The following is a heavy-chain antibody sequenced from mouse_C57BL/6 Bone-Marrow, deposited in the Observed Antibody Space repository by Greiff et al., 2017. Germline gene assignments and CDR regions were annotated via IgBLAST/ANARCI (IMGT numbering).Heavy chain of an antibody. CDR3: ARGYYGSSYEAMDY. CDR2: IDPSDSYT. J-gene: IGHJ4*01. V-gene: IGHV1-69*01. CDR1: GYTFTSYW. Sequence: QVQLQQPGAELVMPGASVKLSCKASGYTFTSYWMHWVKQRPGQGLEWIGEIDPSDSYTNYNQKFKGKSTLTVDKSSSTAYMQLSSLTSEDSAVYYCARGYYGSSYEAMDYWGQGTSVTVSS. D-gene: IGHD1-1*01.